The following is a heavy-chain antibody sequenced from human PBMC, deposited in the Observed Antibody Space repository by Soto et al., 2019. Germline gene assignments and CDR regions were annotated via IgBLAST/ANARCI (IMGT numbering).Heavy chain of an antibody. D-gene: IGHD2-15*01. V-gene: IGHV4-34*01. CDR1: GGSFSGYY. CDR2: INHSGST. J-gene: IGHJ4*02. Sequence: QVQLQQWGAGLLKPSETLSLTCAVYGGSFSGYYWSWIRQPPGKGLEWIGEINHSGSTNYNPSLTSRVTMSVDTSKNQFSLKVSSVAAADTAVYYCARAWGYCSGGSCYSAGDFDYWGQGTLVTVSS. CDR3: ARAWGYCSGGSCYSAGDFDY.